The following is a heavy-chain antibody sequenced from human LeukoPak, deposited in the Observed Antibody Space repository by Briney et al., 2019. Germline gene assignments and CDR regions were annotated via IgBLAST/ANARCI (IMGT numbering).Heavy chain of an antibody. Sequence: SETLSLTCTVSGGSIDDYYWSWIRQPPGKGLEWIGYIYYTGSTSYNPSLQSRLTISIDTSKPQFSLRLTSVTAADTAVYFCARGVTQWGQGTLVTVSS. J-gene: IGHJ4*02. CDR2: IYYTGST. V-gene: IGHV4-59*01. CDR3: ARGVTQ. CDR1: GGSIDDYY. D-gene: IGHD2-21*02.